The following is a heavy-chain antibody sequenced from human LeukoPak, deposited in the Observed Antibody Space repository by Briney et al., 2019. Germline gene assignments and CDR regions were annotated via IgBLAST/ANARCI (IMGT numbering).Heavy chain of an antibody. CDR3: ARGVRRKGNYGSGSDGEAFDI. CDR2: IKQDGSEK. CDR1: RITFSSNW. J-gene: IGHJ3*02. V-gene: IGHV3-7*01. Sequence: GGSLRLSCALSRITFSSNWMNWVRQAPGKGLECVANIKQDGSEKYYVDSVKGRFTISRDNAKNSLYLQMNSLRAEDTAVYYCARGVRRKGNYGSGSDGEAFDIWGQGTMVTVSS. D-gene: IGHD3-10*01.